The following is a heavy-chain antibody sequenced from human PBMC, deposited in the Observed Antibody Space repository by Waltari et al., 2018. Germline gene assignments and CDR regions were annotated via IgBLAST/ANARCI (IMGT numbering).Heavy chain of an antibody. Sequence: QVQLVQSGAEVKKPGSSVKVSCKASGGTFSSYAISWVRQAPGQGLEWMGGFIPILGIANYAQKFQGRVTITADESTSTAYMELSSLRSEDTAVYYCARAVLSTELGGGIAARGYCFDYWGQGTLVTVSS. CDR1: GGTFSSYA. CDR2: FIPILGIA. J-gene: IGHJ4*02. D-gene: IGHD6-6*01. CDR3: ARAVLSTELGGGIAARGYCFDY. V-gene: IGHV1-69*04.